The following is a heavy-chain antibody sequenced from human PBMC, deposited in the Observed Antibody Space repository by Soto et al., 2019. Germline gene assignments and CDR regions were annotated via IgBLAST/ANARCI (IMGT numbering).Heavy chain of an antibody. D-gene: IGHD1-26*01. CDR3: AKDIHEYSGTVDI. J-gene: IGHJ3*02. V-gene: IGHV3-30*18. CDR1: GFTFSSYG. Sequence: QVQLVESGGGVVQPGRSLRLSCAASGFTFSSYGMHWVRQATGKGLEWVAVKSYDGSNKYYADSVKGRFTISRDNSKNTLYLQMNSLRAEDTAVYYCAKDIHEYSGTVDIWGQGTMVTVSS. CDR2: KSYDGSNK.